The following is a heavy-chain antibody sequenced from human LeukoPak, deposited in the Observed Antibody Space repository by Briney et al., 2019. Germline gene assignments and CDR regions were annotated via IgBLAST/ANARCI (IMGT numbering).Heavy chain of an antibody. CDR1: GGTFSSYT. Sequence: GSSVKVSCKASGGTFSSYTISWVRQAPGQGLEWMGRISPNNGVTNYAQKFQGRVTITRNTSISTAYMELSSLRSEDTAVYYCARQGFWSGYYSYWGQGTLVTVSS. CDR2: ISPNNGVT. CDR3: ARQGFWSGYYSY. J-gene: IGHJ4*02. V-gene: IGHV1-69*02. D-gene: IGHD3-3*01.